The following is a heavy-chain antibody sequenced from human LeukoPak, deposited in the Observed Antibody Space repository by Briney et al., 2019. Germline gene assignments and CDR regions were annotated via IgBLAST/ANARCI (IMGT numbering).Heavy chain of an antibody. Sequence: GGSLRLSCAASGFTFSSYSMNWVRQAPGKGLEWVSSISSSSSYIYYADSVKGRFTISRDNAKNSLYLQMNSLRAEDTAVYCCARDKYDIVVVPAAINTYYYYGMDVWGQGTTVTVSS. CDR2: ISSSSSYI. V-gene: IGHV3-21*01. J-gene: IGHJ6*02. D-gene: IGHD2-2*01. CDR1: GFTFSSYS. CDR3: ARDKYDIVVVPAAINTYYYYGMDV.